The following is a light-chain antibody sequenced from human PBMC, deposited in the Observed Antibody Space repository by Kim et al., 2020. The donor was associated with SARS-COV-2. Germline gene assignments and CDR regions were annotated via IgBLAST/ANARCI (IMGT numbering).Light chain of an antibody. J-gene: IGLJ1*01. Sequence: QSALTQPPSASGSPGQSVTISCSGTSSDVGGYNFVSWYQQHPGNAPKLMGYEVSKRPSGVPDRFSGSKSGNTASLSVSGRQAEDEADYYCTSYAAISNFVFGTGTKVTVL. CDR2: EVS. V-gene: IGLV2-8*01. CDR1: SSDVGGYNF. CDR3: TSYAAISNFV.